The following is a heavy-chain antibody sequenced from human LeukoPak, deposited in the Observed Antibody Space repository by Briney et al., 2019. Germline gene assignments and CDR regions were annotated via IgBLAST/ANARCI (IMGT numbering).Heavy chain of an antibody. Sequence: GESLKISCKGSGYSFTSYWIGWVRQMPGKGLEWMGIIYPGDSDTRYSPSFQGQVTISADKSISTAYLQWSSLKASDTAMYYCARTQYRLLWFGELYTPFDYWGQGTLVTVSS. D-gene: IGHD3-10*01. J-gene: IGHJ4*02. CDR3: ARTQYRLLWFGELYTPFDY. CDR1: GYSFTSYW. V-gene: IGHV5-51*01. CDR2: IYPGDSDT.